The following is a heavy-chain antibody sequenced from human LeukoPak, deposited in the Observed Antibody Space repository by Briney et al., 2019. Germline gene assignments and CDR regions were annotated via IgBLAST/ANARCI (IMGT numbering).Heavy chain of an antibody. CDR2: ISTYSGNT. V-gene: IGHV1-18*01. Sequence: ASVKVSCKPSGYTFTSYALSWVRQAPGQGLEWMGWISTYSGNTNYAQKLQGRVTMTIETSTSTAYMELRSLRSDDTAVYYCARGGSRVVTYGNFDYWGQGTLVTVSS. CDR1: GYTFTSYA. CDR3: ARGGSRVVTYGNFDY. D-gene: IGHD2-21*02. J-gene: IGHJ4*02.